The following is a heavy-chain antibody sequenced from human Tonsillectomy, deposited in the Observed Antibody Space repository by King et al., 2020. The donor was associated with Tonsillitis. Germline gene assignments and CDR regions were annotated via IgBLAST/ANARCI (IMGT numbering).Heavy chain of an antibody. CDR3: ARDLWFRGCRGGSSSCSLNLYGHAFDI. CDR2: ISYDGTNE. J-gene: IGHJ3*02. CDR1: GFSFSTNA. Sequence: QLVQSGGGVVQPGRSLRLSCAASGFSFSTNAMHWVRQAPGKGPEWVAHISYDGTNENYADSVKGRFTISRDNSKNTLYVQMNSLRAEDTAVYYCARDLWFRGCRGGSSSCSLNLYGHAFDIWGQGTMVSVSS. D-gene: IGHD2-2*01. V-gene: IGHV3-30-3*01.